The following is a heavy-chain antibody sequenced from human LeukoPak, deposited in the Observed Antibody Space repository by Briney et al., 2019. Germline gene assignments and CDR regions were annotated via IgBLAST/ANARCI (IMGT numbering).Heavy chain of an antibody. CDR2: IRDDGNNK. Sequence: GGSLRLSCGALGFTFSSYGIHWVCQAPGKGLEWLAFIRDDGNNKYYLNSVKGRFTISRDNSKNTLYLQMNRLRIEDTAVYYCAKRPKMDDYYSYMDFWGKGTTVTVSS. CDR1: GFTFSSYG. J-gene: IGHJ6*03. V-gene: IGHV3-30*02. D-gene: IGHD5-12*01. CDR3: AKRPKMDDYYSYMDF.